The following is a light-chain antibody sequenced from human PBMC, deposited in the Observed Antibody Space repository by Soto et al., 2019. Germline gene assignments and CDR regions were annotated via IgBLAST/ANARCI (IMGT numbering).Light chain of an antibody. CDR1: QDISNY. J-gene: IGKJ5*01. CDR2: DAS. V-gene: IGKV1-33*01. Sequence: DIQMTQSPSSLSASVGDRVTITCQASQDISNYLNWYQQKPGKAPKLLIYDASNLETGVPSRFSGSGSVTDFTFTISSLQPEDIATYYCQQYDNLPITFGPGTRLEIK. CDR3: QQYDNLPIT.